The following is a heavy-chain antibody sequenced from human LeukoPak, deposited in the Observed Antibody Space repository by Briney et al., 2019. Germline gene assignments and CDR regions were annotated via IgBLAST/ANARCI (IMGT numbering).Heavy chain of an antibody. V-gene: IGHV4-61*02. CDR2: IYTSGST. CDR3: ARAKIYCSSTSCYVIPFDY. Sequence: PSQTLSLTCTVSGGSISSGSYYWSWIRQPAGKGLERIGRIYTSGSTNYNPSLKSRVTISVDTSKNQFSLKLSSVTAADTAVYYCARAKIYCSSTSCYVIPFDYWGQGTLVTVSS. J-gene: IGHJ4*02. CDR1: GGSISSGSYY. D-gene: IGHD2-2*01.